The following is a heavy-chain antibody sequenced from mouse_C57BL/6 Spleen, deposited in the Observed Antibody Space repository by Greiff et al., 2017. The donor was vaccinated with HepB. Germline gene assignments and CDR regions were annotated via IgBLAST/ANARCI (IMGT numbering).Heavy chain of an antibody. V-gene: IGHV5-9*01. J-gene: IGHJ3*01. CDR1: GFTFSSYT. CDR2: ISGGGGNT. D-gene: IGHD1-1*01. Sequence: EVHLVESGGGLVKPGGSLKLSCAASGFTFSSYTMSWVRQTPEKRLEWVATISGGGGNTYYPDSVKGRFTISRDNAKNTLYLQMSSLRSEDTALYYCARQNYGSSPAWFAYWGQGTLVTVSA. CDR3: ARQNYGSSPAWFAY.